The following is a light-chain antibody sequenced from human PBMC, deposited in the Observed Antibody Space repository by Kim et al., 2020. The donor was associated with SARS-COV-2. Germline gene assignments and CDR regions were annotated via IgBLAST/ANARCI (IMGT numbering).Light chain of an antibody. V-gene: IGKV4-1*01. CDR1: HTVQYSYDNNNY. CDR2: GAS. CDR3: QQYYNPPRT. J-gene: IGKJ1*01. Sequence: ATIRDKVSHTVQYSYDNNNYLDWYQQKPGQPPKLLIYGASTRQTGVPERFSGSGSGTDFTFTISSLQAEDVAVYYCQQYYNPPRTFGQGTKVDIK.